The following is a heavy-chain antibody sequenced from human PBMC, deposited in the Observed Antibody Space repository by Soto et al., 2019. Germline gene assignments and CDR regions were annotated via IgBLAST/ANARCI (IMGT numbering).Heavy chain of an antibody. D-gene: IGHD6-19*01. Sequence: GGSVRLSCAASGFTFGDYAMSWFRQAPGKGLEWVGFIRSKAYGGTTEYAASVKGRFTISRDDSKSIAYLQMNSLKTEDTAVYYCTRSRSFGSGQWLVQAPTSPFDPWGQGTLVTVSS. CDR3: TRSRSFGSGQWLVQAPTSPFDP. J-gene: IGHJ5*02. CDR2: IRSKAYGGTT. CDR1: GFTFGDYA. V-gene: IGHV3-49*03.